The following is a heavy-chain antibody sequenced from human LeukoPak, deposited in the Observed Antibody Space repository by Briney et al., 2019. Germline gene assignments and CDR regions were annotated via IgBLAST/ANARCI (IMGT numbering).Heavy chain of an antibody. CDR1: GGSFSGYY. J-gene: IGHJ3*02. Sequence: PSGTLSLTCAVYGGSFSGYYWSWIRQPPGKGLEWIGEINHSGSTNYNPSLKSRVTISVDTSKNQFSLKLSSVTAADTAVYYCARVLSYDSSAEAFDIWGQGTMVTVSS. V-gene: IGHV4-34*01. CDR3: ARVLSYDSSAEAFDI. CDR2: INHSGST. D-gene: IGHD3-22*01.